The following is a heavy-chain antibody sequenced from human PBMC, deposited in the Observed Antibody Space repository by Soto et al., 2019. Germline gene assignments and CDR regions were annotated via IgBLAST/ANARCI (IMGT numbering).Heavy chain of an antibody. CDR2: IYFSGTT. CDR1: GGSIRSGDSY. D-gene: IGHD3-22*01. J-gene: IGHJ5*02. V-gene: IGHV4-31*03. Sequence: SESLSLTCTVSGGSIRSGDSYWSWIRQHPGKGLEWIGTIYFSGTTYYNPSLKSRVTISVGTSKSQFSLKLSSVTAADTAVYYCARRDRSGFSYWLDTWGQGTLVTVSS. CDR3: ARRDRSGFSYWLDT.